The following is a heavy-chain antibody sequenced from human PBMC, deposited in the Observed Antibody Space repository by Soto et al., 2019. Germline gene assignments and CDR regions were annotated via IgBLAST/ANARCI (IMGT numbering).Heavy chain of an antibody. Sequence: QVQLVESGGGVVQPGRSLRLSCAASGFTFSSYGMHWVRQAPGKGLEWVAVISYDGSNKYYADSVKGRFTISRYNSKNIVYLHMNSLRAEDTAVYYCAKGGIAVDDWAQGTLVTVSS. CDR1: GFTFSSYG. D-gene: IGHD6-19*01. CDR3: AKGGIAVDD. V-gene: IGHV3-30*18. J-gene: IGHJ4*02. CDR2: ISYDGSNK.